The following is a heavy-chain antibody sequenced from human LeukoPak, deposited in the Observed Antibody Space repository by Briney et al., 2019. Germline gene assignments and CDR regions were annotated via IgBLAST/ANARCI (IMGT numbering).Heavy chain of an antibody. D-gene: IGHD3-10*01. CDR1: GGSINSYY. J-gene: IGHJ6*03. Sequence: SETLSLTCTVSGGSINSYYWSWIRQPPGKGLEWIGYIYYSGSTNYNPSLKSRVTISVDTSKNQFSLKLSSVTAADTAVYYCARGYYYGSADYYYYYMDVWGKGTTVTISS. V-gene: IGHV4-59*01. CDR2: IYYSGST. CDR3: ARGYYYGSADYYYYYMDV.